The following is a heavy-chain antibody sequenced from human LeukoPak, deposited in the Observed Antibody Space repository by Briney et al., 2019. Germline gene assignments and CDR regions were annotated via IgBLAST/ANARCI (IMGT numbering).Heavy chain of an antibody. J-gene: IGHJ4*02. V-gene: IGHV4-59*01. CDR2: IFYSGST. Sequence: MPSETLSLTCSGSGGSISSYFWSWIRQPPGKGLEWIGYIFYSGSTNYNPSLKSRVTMSVDTSKNQFSLKLSSVTAADTAVYYCAGHHPRNTVDFWGQGTLVTVSS. D-gene: IGHD2/OR15-2a*01. CDR1: GGSISSYF. CDR3: AGHHPRNTVDF.